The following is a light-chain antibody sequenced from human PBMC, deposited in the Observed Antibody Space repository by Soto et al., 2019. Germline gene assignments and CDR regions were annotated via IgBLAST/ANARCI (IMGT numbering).Light chain of an antibody. CDR1: SSEVCSYDY. J-gene: IGLJ1*01. CDR3: SSYTGGSPSYV. V-gene: IGLV2-8*01. CDR2: EVA. Sequence: QSGLTQPPSASGSPGQSGTISCTGTSSEVCSYDYVSWYQQHPGKAPSLMIYEVAIRHSGVSGRFVGCRSGNTASLTVSGLQAEDEADYYCSSYTGGSPSYVFGTGTKVTVL.